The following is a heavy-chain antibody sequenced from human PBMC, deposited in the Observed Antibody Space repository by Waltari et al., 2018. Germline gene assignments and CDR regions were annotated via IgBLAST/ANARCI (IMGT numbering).Heavy chain of an antibody. CDR1: GGTFSSYA. J-gene: IGHJ6*02. D-gene: IGHD6-19*01. CDR2: ISPIFGTA. Sequence: QVQLVQSGAEVKKPGSSVKVSCKASGGTFSSYAISWVRQATGQGLEWMGRISPIFGTANYAQKFQGRVTITADKSTSTAYMELSSLRSEDTAVYYCAGYSSGRYYYYGMDVWGQGTTVTVSS. CDR3: AGYSSGRYYYYGMDV. V-gene: IGHV1-69*08.